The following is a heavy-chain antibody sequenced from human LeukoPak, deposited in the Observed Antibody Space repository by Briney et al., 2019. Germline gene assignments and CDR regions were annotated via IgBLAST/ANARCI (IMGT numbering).Heavy chain of an antibody. J-gene: IGHJ4*02. Sequence: GGSLRLSCAASGFTFSSYAMSWVRQAPGKGLEWVSAISGSGGSTYYADSVKGRFTNSRDSSKNTLSLQMNSLGAEDTAVYFCAGSGAGEDYFHYWGQGSLVIVSS. CDR3: AGSGAGEDYFHY. CDR1: GFTFSSYA. V-gene: IGHV3-23*01. CDR2: ISGSGGST. D-gene: IGHD3-10*01.